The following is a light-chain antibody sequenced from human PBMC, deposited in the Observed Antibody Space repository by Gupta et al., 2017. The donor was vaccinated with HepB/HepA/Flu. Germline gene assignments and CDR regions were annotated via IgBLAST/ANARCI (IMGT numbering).Light chain of an antibody. CDR1: QDITNF. V-gene: IGKV1-33*01. J-gene: IGKJ2*01. CDR2: DAS. CDR3: QQEDNLPKT. Sequence: DCQMTQSPSSLSASVGDRVTITCQASQDITNFLSWYQQKPGKAPKLLIYDASNLETGVPSRFSGSGFGTDFTFTISSLQPEDFAIYYCQQEDNLPKTFGQGTKMEIK.